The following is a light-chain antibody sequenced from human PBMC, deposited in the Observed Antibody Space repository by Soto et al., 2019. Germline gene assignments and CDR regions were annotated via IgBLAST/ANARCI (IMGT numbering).Light chain of an antibody. CDR2: AAS. Sequence: IQMTPSPSSLSASVGDRVTITWRASQGIRNDLGWYQQKPGKAPKLLIYAASTLQSGVPSRFSGSGSGTEFTLTISSLQPDDFATYYCQHYNSYSEAFGQGTKVDIK. CDR3: QHYNSYSEA. CDR1: QGIRND. J-gene: IGKJ1*01. V-gene: IGKV1-17*01.